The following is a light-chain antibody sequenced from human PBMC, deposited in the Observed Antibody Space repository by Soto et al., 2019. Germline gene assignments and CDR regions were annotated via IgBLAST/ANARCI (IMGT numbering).Light chain of an antibody. CDR3: AAWDDSLYGLV. J-gene: IGLJ2*01. V-gene: IGLV1-44*01. CDR1: STNVGVNP. CDR2: TND. Sequence: QSVLTQPPSTSGTPGQRVTISCSGSSTNVGVNPVNWYQQFPGTAPRLLIYTNDQRPSGVPGRFSGSKSGTTASLDISGLQSDDEADYYCAAWDDSLYGLVFGGGTQLTV.